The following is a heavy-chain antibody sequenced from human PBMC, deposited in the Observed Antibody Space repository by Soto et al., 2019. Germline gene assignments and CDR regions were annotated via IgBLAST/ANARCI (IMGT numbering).Heavy chain of an antibody. J-gene: IGHJ6*03. CDR3: ARAGYDILTGYPYYYYYMDV. V-gene: IGHV3-33*01. CDR2: IWYDGSNK. D-gene: IGHD3-9*01. Sequence: GGSLRLSCAASGFTFSSYGMHWVRQAPGKGLEWVAVIWYDGSNKYYADSVKGRFTISRDNSKNTLYLQMNSLRAEDTAVYYCARAGYDILTGYPYYYYYMDVWGKGTTVTVSS. CDR1: GFTFSSYG.